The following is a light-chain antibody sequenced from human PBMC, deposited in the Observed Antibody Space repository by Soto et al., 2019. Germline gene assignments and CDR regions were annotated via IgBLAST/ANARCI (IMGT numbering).Light chain of an antibody. CDR3: QQRNIYPIT. Sequence: DIQLTQSPSFLSASVGDRVTITCRASQGISSYLAWYQQKPGKAPNLLIHTASTLQSGVTSRFSGSGSGTEFTLPNSSLQPEDFATYYFQQRNIYPITFGQGTRLEIK. V-gene: IGKV1-9*01. J-gene: IGKJ5*01. CDR2: TAS. CDR1: QGISSY.